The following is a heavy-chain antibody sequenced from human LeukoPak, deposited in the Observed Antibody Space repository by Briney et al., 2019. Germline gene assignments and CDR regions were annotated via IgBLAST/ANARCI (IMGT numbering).Heavy chain of an antibody. Sequence: ASVKVSCKASGYTFTSYAMHWVRQAPGQRLEWMGWVNAGNGNTKYSQKFQGRVTITRDTSASTAYMELSSLRSDGTAVYYCARDRGSGWDYFDYWGQGTLVTVSS. V-gene: IGHV1-3*01. CDR2: VNAGNGNT. CDR1: GYTFTSYA. J-gene: IGHJ4*02. CDR3: ARDRGSGWDYFDY. D-gene: IGHD6-19*01.